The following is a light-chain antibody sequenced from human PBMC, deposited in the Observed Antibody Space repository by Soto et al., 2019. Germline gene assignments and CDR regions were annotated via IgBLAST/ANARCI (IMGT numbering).Light chain of an antibody. CDR1: KAIGSS. V-gene: IGKV1-9*01. J-gene: IGKJ4*01. CDR2: VAS. Sequence: IQLTQSPSSLSASVGDSVTITCRASKAIGSSFAWYQQKPVKVPEVLIYVASTLQNGVPSRFSGSGSGTDFTLTTSSLQTADFETYYCHQLNSYPLTFGRGTKVEIK. CDR3: HQLNSYPLT.